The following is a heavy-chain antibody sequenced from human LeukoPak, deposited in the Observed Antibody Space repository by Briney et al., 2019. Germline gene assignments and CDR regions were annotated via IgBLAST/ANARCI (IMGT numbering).Heavy chain of an antibody. Sequence: PSETLSLTCTVSGGSISSYYWSWIRQPPGKGLEWIGYIYYSGSTNYNPSLKSRVTISVDTSKNQFSLKLSSVTAADTAVYDCARQYIAAAGTGFDPWGQGTLVTVSS. D-gene: IGHD6-13*01. J-gene: IGHJ5*02. V-gene: IGHV4-59*08. CDR3: ARQYIAAAGTGFDP. CDR1: GGSISSYY. CDR2: IYYSGST.